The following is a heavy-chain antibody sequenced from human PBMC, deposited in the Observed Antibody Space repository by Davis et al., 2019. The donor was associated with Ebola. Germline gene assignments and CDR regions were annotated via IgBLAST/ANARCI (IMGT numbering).Heavy chain of an antibody. V-gene: IGHV3-7*01. CDR2: IKEDGSEK. Sequence: GESLKISCEASAFTFSSYGMSWVRQAPGKGLEWVANIKEDGSEKHYVDSVKGRFTISRDNAKNSLYVQMNSLRAEDTAVYYCASSYGMDVWGKGTTVTVSS. CDR1: AFTFSSYG. CDR3: ASSYGMDV. J-gene: IGHJ6*04.